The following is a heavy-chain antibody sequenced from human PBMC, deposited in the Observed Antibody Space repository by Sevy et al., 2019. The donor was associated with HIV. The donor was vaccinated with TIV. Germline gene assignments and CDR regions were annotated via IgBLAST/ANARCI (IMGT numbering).Heavy chain of an antibody. Sequence: GGCLRLSCAASGFTFSSYAMSWVRQAPGKGLEGVSAISGSGGSTYYADSVKGRFTISRDNSKNTLYLQMNSLRAEDTVVYYCAKATCYYDSRSPVSGMDVWGQGTTVAVSS. CDR2: ISGSGGST. CDR1: GFTFSSYA. D-gene: IGHD3-22*01. J-gene: IGHJ6*02. V-gene: IGHV3-23*01. CDR3: AKATCYYDSRSPVSGMDV.